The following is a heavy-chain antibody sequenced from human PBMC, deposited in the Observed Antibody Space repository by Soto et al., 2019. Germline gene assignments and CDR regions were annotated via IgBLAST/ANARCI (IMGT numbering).Heavy chain of an antibody. D-gene: IGHD6-13*01. J-gene: IGHJ4*02. V-gene: IGHV1-69*02. CDR2: IIPILVIA. CDR3: ASGAIAEAGNTRDY. Sequence: QVQLVQSVSEVKKPGSSVKVSCKASGCTFSSYTISWVRQAPGTDLEWMGRIIPILVIANYAQQFQGIVTITADKSTSTAYIELSRLRSEDTSVYYCASGAIAEAGNTRDYWGQGTLVTVAS. CDR1: GCTFSSYT.